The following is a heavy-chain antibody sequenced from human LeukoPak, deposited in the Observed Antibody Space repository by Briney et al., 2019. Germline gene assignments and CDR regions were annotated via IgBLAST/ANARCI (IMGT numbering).Heavy chain of an antibody. J-gene: IGHJ5*02. CDR2: ISSSGTTI. CDR1: GFTFSDYY. CDR3: ARVEQLWFGNDH. D-gene: IGHD5-18*01. V-gene: IGHV3-11*04. Sequence: GGSLRLSCAASGFTFSDYYMTWIRQAPGKGLEWVSYISSSGTTIYYADSVKGRFTISRDNAKNSLYLQMNSLRAEDTAVYYCARVEQLWFGNDHWGQGTLVTVSS.